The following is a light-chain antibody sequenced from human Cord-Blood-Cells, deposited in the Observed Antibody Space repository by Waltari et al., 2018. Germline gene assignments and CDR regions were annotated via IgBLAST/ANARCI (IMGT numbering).Light chain of an antibody. CDR3: MQGTHWYT. J-gene: IGKJ2*01. CDR1: QSLVHSDGNTY. Sequence: DVVMTQSPLSLPVTLGQPASISCRSSQSLVHSDGNTYLNWFQQRPGQSPRRLIYKVSRRDSCVPDRDSGSGSGTDFTLKISRVEAEDVRVYYCMQGTHWYTFGQGTKLEIK. CDR2: KVS. V-gene: IGKV2-30*02.